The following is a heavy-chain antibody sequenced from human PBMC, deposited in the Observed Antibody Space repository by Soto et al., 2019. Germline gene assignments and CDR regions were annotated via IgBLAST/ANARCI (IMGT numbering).Heavy chain of an antibody. Sequence: GGSLRLSCAASGFTFSSYAMSWVRQAPGKGLEWVSAISGSGGSTYYADSVKGRFTISRDNSKNTLYLQMNSLRAEDTAVYYCAKGPNYDILTGYFPNYYYMDVWGKGTTVTVSS. CDR2: ISGSGGST. V-gene: IGHV3-23*01. CDR3: AKGPNYDILTGYFPNYYYMDV. D-gene: IGHD3-9*01. CDR1: GFTFSSYA. J-gene: IGHJ6*03.